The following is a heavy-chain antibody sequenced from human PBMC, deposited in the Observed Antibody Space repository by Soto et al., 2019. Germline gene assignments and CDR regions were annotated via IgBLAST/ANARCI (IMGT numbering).Heavy chain of an antibody. D-gene: IGHD6-19*01. J-gene: IGHJ4*02. CDR3: ARGRYSSGWQFDY. Sequence: EVQLVESGGGLVQPGGYLRLACAASGFTVSNNYMTWVRQAPGKGLEWVSVIYSGGSTDYADSVKGRFTISRDNSKNTLVLHMIGLRAEDTAVYYCARGRYSSGWQFDYWGQGTMVTVSS. V-gene: IGHV3-66*01. CDR1: GFTVSNNY. CDR2: IYSGGST.